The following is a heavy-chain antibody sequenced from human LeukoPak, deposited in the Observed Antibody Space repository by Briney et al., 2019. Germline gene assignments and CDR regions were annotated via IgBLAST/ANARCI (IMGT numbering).Heavy chain of an antibody. CDR3: ARGLGYCSSTSCPSGY. D-gene: IGHD2-2*01. Sequence: ASVKVSCKASGYTCTGYYMHWVRQAPGQGLEWMGWINPNSGGTNYAQKFQGRVTMTRDTSTSTAYMELSRLRSDDTAVYYCARGLGYCSSTSCPSGYWGQGTLVTVSS. CDR2: INPNSGGT. CDR1: GYTCTGYY. V-gene: IGHV1-2*02. J-gene: IGHJ4*02.